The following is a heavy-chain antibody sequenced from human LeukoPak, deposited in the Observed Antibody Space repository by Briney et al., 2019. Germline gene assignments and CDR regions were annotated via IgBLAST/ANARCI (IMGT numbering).Heavy chain of an antibody. J-gene: IGHJ6*02. CDR1: GGSFSGYY. V-gene: IGHV3-7*01. Sequence: PSETLSLTCAVYGGSFSGYYWSWSRQPPGKGLEWVANIKEDGSEKYYVDSVKGRFTISRDNAKNSLYLEMNSLRVEDTAVYYCARPKKDFWSGRLYVYHVLGVWGQGTTVTVSS. D-gene: IGHD3-3*01. CDR3: ARPKKDFWSGRLYVYHVLGV. CDR2: IKEDGSEK.